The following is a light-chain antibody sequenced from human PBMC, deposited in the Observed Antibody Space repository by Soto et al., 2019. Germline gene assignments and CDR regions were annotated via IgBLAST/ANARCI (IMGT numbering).Light chain of an antibody. CDR2: KAS. CDR3: QQYNDYSWT. V-gene: IGKV1-5*03. CDR1: QSISAW. J-gene: IGKJ1*01. Sequence: DIQMTQSPSTLSASVGDSVSINCRASQSISAWLAWYQQKPGKAPRLLIYKASTLEIGVPSRFSGSGSGTEFTLTISSLQPYDVAIYYCQQYNDYSWTFGQGTKVDLK.